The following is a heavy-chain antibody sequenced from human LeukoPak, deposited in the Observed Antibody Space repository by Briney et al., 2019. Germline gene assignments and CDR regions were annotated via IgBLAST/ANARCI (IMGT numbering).Heavy chain of an antibody. CDR1: GGSINNYY. CDR3: AREGGPYRPLDY. J-gene: IGHJ4*02. Sequence: SETLSLTCTVSGGSINNYYWSWIRQPPGKGLEWIGEVNLQGSTNYNPSLMGRVAISVDKSENHVSLQLTSVTAADTAVYYCAREGGPYRPLDYSGQGTLVTVSS. CDR2: VNLQGST. V-gene: IGHV4-34*01.